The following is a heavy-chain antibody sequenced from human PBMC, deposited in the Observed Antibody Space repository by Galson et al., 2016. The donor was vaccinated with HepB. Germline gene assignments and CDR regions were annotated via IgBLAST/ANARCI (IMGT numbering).Heavy chain of an antibody. CDR1: GFTFTNYA. D-gene: IGHD3-10*01. V-gene: IGHV7-4-1*02. J-gene: IGHJ6*02. Sequence: SVKVSCKASGFTFTNYAINWVRQAPGQGLEWMGWIDTNTGNPTYAQGFTGRFLFSLDTSVSTAYLQVSSLKTEDTALYFCARDDSSGGSYHYYGLDVWGQGTTVIVSS. CDR2: IDTNTGNP. CDR3: ARDDSSGGSYHYYGLDV.